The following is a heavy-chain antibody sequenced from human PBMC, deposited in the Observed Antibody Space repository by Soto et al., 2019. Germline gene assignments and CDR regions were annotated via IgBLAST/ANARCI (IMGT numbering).Heavy chain of an antibody. CDR3: AREFLGRQSVLDY. D-gene: IGHD3-3*01. Sequence: QVQLVQSGTEVKKPGASVKVSCKASGYTFINNYMHWVRQAPGQRLEWMGIVNPRGYSPTYEQTFQGRVTMTSDTSTSTFYLELGSLTSEDTAVYYCAREFLGRQSVLDYWGQGTLVTVSS. CDR1: GYTFINNY. CDR2: VNPRGYSP. V-gene: IGHV1-46*01. J-gene: IGHJ4*02.